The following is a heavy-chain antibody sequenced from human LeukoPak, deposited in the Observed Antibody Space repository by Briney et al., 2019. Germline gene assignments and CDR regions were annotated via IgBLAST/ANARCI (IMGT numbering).Heavy chain of an antibody. Sequence: KPGGSLRLSCAASGFTFSSYWMNWVRQAPGRGLEWVSSISISSSYIYYADSVKGRFTISRDNAKNSLFLQMNSLRAEDTAVYYCARESGQNAFDIWGQGTMVTVSS. V-gene: IGHV3-21*01. CDR2: ISISSSYI. J-gene: IGHJ3*02. D-gene: IGHD2-8*02. CDR1: GFTFSSYW. CDR3: ARESGQNAFDI.